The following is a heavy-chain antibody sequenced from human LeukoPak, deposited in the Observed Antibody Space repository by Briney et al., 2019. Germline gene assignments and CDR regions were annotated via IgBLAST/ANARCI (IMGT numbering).Heavy chain of an antibody. CDR3: ARQITYYGPYFYYMDV. CDR1: GGSIDRTSSY. V-gene: IGHV4-39*07. D-gene: IGHD3-22*01. Sequence: SETLSLTCSASGGSIDRTSSYWGWVRQSPGKGLEWIGSINYVGSTYYNPSLKSRVTMSLDTSENQFSLRLSSVTAADTAVFYCARQITYYGPYFYYMDVWGKGTTVTVSS. J-gene: IGHJ6*03. CDR2: INYVGST.